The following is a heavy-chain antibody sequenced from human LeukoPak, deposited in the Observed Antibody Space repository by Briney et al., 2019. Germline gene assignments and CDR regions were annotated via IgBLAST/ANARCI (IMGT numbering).Heavy chain of an antibody. CDR3: ATSMHGYCSGGSCYGAFDI. CDR2: LYYSGST. CDR1: GDSISSYY. D-gene: IGHD2-15*01. J-gene: IGHJ3*02. V-gene: IGHV4-59*01. Sequence: SETLSLTCTVSGDSISSYYWSWIRQPPGRGLEWFGYLYYSGSTNYNPSLKSRVTISIDTSKNQFSLKLSSVTAADTAVYYCATSMHGYCSGGSCYGAFDIWGQGTMVTVSS.